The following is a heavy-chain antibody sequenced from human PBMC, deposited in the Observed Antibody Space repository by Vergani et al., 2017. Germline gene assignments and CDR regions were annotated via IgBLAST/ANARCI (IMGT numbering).Heavy chain of an antibody. Sequence: EVQLVESGGGLVQPGRSLRLSCAASGFTFDDYAMHWVRQAPGKGLEWVSGISWNSGSIGYADSVKGRFTISRDNAKNSLYLQMNSLRAEDTALYYCAKAGIAAADIYYYYYYMDVWGKGTTVTVS. CDR3: AKAGIAAADIYYYYYYMDV. CDR1: GFTFDDYA. D-gene: IGHD6-13*01. CDR2: ISWNSGSI. V-gene: IGHV3-9*01. J-gene: IGHJ6*03.